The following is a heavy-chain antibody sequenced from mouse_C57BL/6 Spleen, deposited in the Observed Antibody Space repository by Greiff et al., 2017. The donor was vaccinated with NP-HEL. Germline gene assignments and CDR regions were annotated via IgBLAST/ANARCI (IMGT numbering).Heavy chain of an antibody. J-gene: IGHJ4*01. CDR2: IDPETGGT. D-gene: IGHD2-12*01. Sequence: QVQLKQSGAELVRPGASVTLSCKASGYTFTDYEMHWVKQTPVHGLEWIGAIDPETGGTAYNQKFKGKAILTADKSSSTAYMELRSLTSEDSAVYYCTRPLRRGDAMDYWGQGTSVTVSS. V-gene: IGHV1-15*01. CDR1: GYTFTDYE. CDR3: TRPLRRGDAMDY.